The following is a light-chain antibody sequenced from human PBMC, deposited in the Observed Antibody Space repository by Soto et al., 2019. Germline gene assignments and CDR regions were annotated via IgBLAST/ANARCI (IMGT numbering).Light chain of an antibody. CDR1: SSNTGSNY. J-gene: IGLJ2*01. CDR3: AAWDDSLRVL. CDR2: RNN. V-gene: IGLV1-47*01. Sequence: QYVLTQPPSASGTPGQRVTISCSGSSSNTGSNYVYWYQQFPGTAPKLLIYRNNHRPSGVPDRFSGSKSGTSASLAISGLRSEDEADYYFAAWDDSLRVLFGGGTKLTVL.